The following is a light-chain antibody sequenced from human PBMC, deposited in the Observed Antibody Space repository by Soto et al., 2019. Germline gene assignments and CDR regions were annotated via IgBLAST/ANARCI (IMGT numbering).Light chain of an antibody. CDR3: QQYGTLVT. CDR1: QTIDSTY. V-gene: IGKV3-20*01. J-gene: IGKJ1*01. Sequence: DIVLTQSPGTLSLSPGERATLSCRASQTIDSTYLAWYQQKPGQAPRLLIYGASSSATGIPDRFSGSGSGADFTLTISRLEPEDFAVYFCQQYGTLVTFGQGTKVEIK. CDR2: GAS.